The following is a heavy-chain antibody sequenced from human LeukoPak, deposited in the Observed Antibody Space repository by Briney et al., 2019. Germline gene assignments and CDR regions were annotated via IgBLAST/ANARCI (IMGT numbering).Heavy chain of an antibody. CDR2: IIPIFGAA. J-gene: IGHJ4*02. D-gene: IGHD3-16*01. Sequence: SVKVSCKASGGTFSSYAISWVRQAPGQGVEWMGGIIPIFGAANYAQTFQGRVTITADESTSTAYMELSRLTSDDTAVYYCAKDRGPEWWGSFDYWGQGTLVTVSS. CDR1: GGTFSSYA. V-gene: IGHV1-69*13. CDR3: AKDRGPEWWGSFDY.